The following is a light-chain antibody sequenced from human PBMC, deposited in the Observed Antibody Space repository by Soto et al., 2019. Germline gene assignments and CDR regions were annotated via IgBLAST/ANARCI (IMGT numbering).Light chain of an antibody. V-gene: IGLV2-14*01. CDR2: AVT. CDR1: SSDIGAFDS. J-gene: IGLJ2*01. CDR3: SSYTSSNTLL. Sequence: QAVVTQPASVSGSPGQSITISCTGTSSDIGAFDSVSWYQQHPGKPPKLLIYAVTTRPSGVSNRFSGSKSGNTASLTISGLQPEDETDYYCSSYTSSNTLLFGGGTKLTVL.